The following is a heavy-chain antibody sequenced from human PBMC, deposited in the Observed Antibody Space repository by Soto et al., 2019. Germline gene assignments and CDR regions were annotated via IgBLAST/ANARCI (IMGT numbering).Heavy chain of an antibody. V-gene: IGHV3-66*01. J-gene: IGHJ6*02. CDR2: IYSGGST. CDR3: ARDTAMRDYYYYFGMDL. CDR1: GFTVRSNY. D-gene: IGHD5-18*01. Sequence: PWGCMRLSCAASGFTVRSNYMTWVRKAPGKGLEWVSVIYSGGSTYYADSVKGRFTISRDSSKNTLYLQMNSLRAEDTAVYYCARDTAMRDYYYYFGMDLWGQGTTVTVSS.